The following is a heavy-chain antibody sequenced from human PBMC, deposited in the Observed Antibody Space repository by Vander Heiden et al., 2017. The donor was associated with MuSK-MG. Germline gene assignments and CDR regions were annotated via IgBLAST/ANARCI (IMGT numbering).Heavy chain of an antibody. CDR1: GGPFSSHA. CDR2: IIPIFGTA. J-gene: IGHJ5*02. V-gene: IGHV1-69*01. Sequence: QVQLVQSGAEVKKPGSSVQVSCNASGGPFSSHAVSCVRQAPGQGFEWMGGIIPIFGTATYAQIFQGRVTITADESKSTAYMELRSLRSEDTAIYYCARGRSGSYWTSWGQGTLVTVSS. D-gene: IGHD1-26*01. CDR3: ARGRSGSYWTS.